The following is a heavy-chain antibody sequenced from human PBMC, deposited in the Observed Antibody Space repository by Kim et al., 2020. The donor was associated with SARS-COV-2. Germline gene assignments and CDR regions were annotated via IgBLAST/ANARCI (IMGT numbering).Heavy chain of an antibody. CDR2: ITWNNSSI. CDR1: GFTFSNYA. V-gene: IGHV3-9*01. J-gene: IGHJ6*01. CDR3: AKDKRWGISLSVNHYYYG. Sequence: GGSLRLSCAASGFTFSNYAIHWVRQTPGKGLEWVSCITWNNSSIDYADSVKGRFTISRDNAKKSLYLQMNSLRNEDTAVYYCAKDKRWGISLSVNHYYYG. D-gene: IGHD2-8*02.